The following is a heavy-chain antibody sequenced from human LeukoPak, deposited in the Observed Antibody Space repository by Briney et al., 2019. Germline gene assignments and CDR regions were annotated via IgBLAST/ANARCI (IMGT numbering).Heavy chain of an antibody. CDR1: GGTFSSYA. J-gene: IGHJ5*02. V-gene: IGHV1-69*13. CDR3: ASGSGSYDWFDP. Sequence: GASVKVSCKASGGTFSSYAISWVRQAPGQGIEWMGGIIPIFGTANYAQKFQGRVTITADESTSTAYMELSSLRSEDTAVYYCASGSGSYDWFDPWGQGTLVTVSS. D-gene: IGHD1-26*01. CDR2: IIPIFGTA.